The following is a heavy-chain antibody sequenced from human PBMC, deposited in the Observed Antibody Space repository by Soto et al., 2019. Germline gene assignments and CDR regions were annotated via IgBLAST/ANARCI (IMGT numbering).Heavy chain of an antibody. D-gene: IGHD1-26*01. J-gene: IGHJ6*02. CDR1: GFRFNSFA. Sequence: PGGSLRLSCSTSGFRFNSFAIHWVRQAPGKGLEYVSAINANGGSTYFADSVKGRFSISRDASKSTLYLQMNTLRAEDTAVYYCARRREGYYYGLDVWGQGTTVTVSS. CDR3: ARRREGYYYGLDV. CDR2: INANGGST. V-gene: IGHV3-64*04.